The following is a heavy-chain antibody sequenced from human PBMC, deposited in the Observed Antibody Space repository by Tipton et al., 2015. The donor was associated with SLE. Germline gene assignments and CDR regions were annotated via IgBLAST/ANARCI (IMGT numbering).Heavy chain of an antibody. D-gene: IGHD2-8*01. V-gene: IGHV4-31*03. CDR2: IYYAGAN. CDR1: GASLSSGRYY. Sequence: TLSLTCTVSGASLSSGRYYWTWIRQHPEKGLEWIGYIYYAGANYYNPSLKSRVIISVDRSQNQFSLNLSSVTAADTAVYYCARDSPTQWNGVFPLVRYFDRWGRGSLVAVSS. J-gene: IGHJ2*01. CDR3: ARDSPTQWNGVFPLVRYFDR.